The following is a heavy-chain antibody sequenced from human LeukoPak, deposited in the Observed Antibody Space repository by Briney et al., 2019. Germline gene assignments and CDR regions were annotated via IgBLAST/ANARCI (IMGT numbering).Heavy chain of an antibody. J-gene: IGHJ4*02. D-gene: IGHD6-13*01. CDR1: GFTFSSYA. CDR2: INGGGTTT. CDR3: ARGVAVSSRIAAV. V-gene: IGHV3-23*01. Sequence: GGSLRLTCAASGFTFSSYAMSWVRQAPGKGLEWVSAINGGGTTTSYADSVKGRFTISRDNSKNTLYLQINSLGAEDTAVYYCARGVAVSSRIAAVWGQGTLVTVSS.